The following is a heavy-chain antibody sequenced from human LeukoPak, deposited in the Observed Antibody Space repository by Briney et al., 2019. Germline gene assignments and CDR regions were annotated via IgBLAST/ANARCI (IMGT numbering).Heavy chain of an antibody. J-gene: IGHJ6*03. D-gene: IGHD6-6*01. CDR3: ARPQDSSSFYYYYMDV. CDR1: GFTFDDYA. Sequence: GRSLRLSCAASGFTFDDYAMHWVRQAPGKGLEWDSGISWNSGSIGYADSVKGRFTTSRDNAKNSLYLQMNSLRAEDTALYYCARPQDSSSFYYYYMDVWGKGTTVTVSS. V-gene: IGHV3-9*01. CDR2: ISWNSGSI.